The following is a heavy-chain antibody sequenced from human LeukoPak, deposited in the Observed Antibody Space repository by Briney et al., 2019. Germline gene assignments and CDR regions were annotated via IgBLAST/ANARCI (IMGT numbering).Heavy chain of an antibody. D-gene: IGHD6-19*01. J-gene: IGHJ4*02. CDR1: GFTFSSYA. CDR3: AKDGRRTYSSGWYGY. V-gene: IGHV3-23*01. CDR2: ISGSGGST. Sequence: GGSLRLSCAASGFTFSSYAMSWVRQAPGKGLEWVSAISGSGGSTYYADSVKGRFTISRDNSKNTLYLQMNSLRAEDTAVYYCAKDGRRTYSSGWYGYWGQGTLVTVSS.